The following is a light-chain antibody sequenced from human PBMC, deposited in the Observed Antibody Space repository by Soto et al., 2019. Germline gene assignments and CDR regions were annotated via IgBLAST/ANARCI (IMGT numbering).Light chain of an antibody. Sequence: DIQMTQSPSFLSSSIGDRVTITCRASQNIRNYLNWYQQKPGQAPNLLIYASSSLRGGVPSRFRGSGSGTEFTLTISSLQPEDFATYYCQQCHTLPYTFGQGTNLGI. J-gene: IGKJ2*01. CDR2: ASS. CDR1: QNIRNY. V-gene: IGKV1-39*01. CDR3: QQCHTLPYT.